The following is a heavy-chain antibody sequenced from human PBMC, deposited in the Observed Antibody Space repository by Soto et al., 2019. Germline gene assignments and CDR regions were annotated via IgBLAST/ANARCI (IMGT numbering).Heavy chain of an antibody. V-gene: IGHV4-39*01. Sequence: SLSNTVTDDSTTPHCNYLGWLRQAKGREMQWIGTMHHTGTTSYNPSLQSRATIAIDASKNQMFLKLISVTAADTAVYYCARFFLERRGAYLDLLDFCAQRSSVTGS. CDR3: ARFFLERRGAYLDLLDF. CDR2: MHHTGTT. D-gene: IGHD1-1*01. CDR1: DDSTTPHCNY. J-gene: IGHJ4*02.